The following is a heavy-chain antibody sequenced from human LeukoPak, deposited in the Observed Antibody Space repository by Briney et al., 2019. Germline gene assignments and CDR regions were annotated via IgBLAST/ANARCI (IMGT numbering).Heavy chain of an antibody. Sequence: ASVKVSCKASGYAFTTYNLHWVRQAPRQGLEWMGCIFPHSGGTTYAQRVQGRVHMTRDTSINTAFMELSGLTSDDTAVYYCARDPSGAVFGYYYMDVWGKGTTVIVSS. CDR1: GYAFTTYN. J-gene: IGHJ6*03. CDR3: ARDPSGAVFGYYYMDV. CDR2: IFPHSGGT. D-gene: IGHD3-3*01. V-gene: IGHV1-2*02.